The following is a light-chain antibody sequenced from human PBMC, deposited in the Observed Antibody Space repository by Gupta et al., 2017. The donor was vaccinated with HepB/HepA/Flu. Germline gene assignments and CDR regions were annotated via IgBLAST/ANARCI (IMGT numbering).Light chain of an antibody. Sequence: QSVLTQPPSASGSHGQRVTISCSRSNSNIGINYVYWYQHFPGTAPKLLIYRNNQRPSGLPDRFSGSKSDTAASLAISVLRSDDESDYYYATWDDSLSGPVFGRGTKLTVL. CDR2: RNN. CDR1: NSNIGINY. J-gene: IGLJ3*02. V-gene: IGLV1-47*01. CDR3: ATWDDSLSGPV.